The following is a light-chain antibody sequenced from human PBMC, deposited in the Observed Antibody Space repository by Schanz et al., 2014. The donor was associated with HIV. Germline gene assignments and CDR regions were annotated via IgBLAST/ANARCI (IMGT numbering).Light chain of an antibody. CDR1: QTVNPYS. V-gene: IGKV3-20*01. J-gene: IGKJ4*01. Sequence: EIVLTQSPGTLSLSPGERATLSCRASQTVNPYSLAWYQQKRGQAPRLLIYGASTRATGIPDRFSGGGSGTDFTLTISRLETEDFATYYCQQSYSTLPPFGGGTKVEIK. CDR2: GAS. CDR3: QQSYSTLPP.